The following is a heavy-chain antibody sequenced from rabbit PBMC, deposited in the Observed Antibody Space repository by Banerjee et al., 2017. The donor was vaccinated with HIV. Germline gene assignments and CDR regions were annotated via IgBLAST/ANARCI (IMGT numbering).Heavy chain of an antibody. CDR1: GFDFSKDYD. CDR3: ARGDDSSGWGLYF. J-gene: IGHJ6*01. V-gene: IGHV1S40*01. D-gene: IGHD4-1*01. Sequence: QQLEESGGDLVKPGASLTLTCTASGFDFSKDYDMCWVRQAPGKGLEWIGCIWTGSGNTHYASWAKGRFTISKTSSTTVTLQVTSLTAADTATYFCARGDDSSGWGLYFWGQGTLVTVS. CDR2: IWTGSGNT.